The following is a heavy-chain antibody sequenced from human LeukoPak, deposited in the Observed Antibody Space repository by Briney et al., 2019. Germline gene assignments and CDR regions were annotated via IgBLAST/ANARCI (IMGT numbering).Heavy chain of an antibody. Sequence: ASVKVSCKASGYTFTGYYMHWVRQAPGQGLEWMGRIIPVFGTAKSAQKFQGRVTITTDESTSTVYMELSSLSSEDTAVYYCARSGGAAFDIWGQGTMVIVSS. D-gene: IGHD5-12*01. V-gene: IGHV1-69*05. J-gene: IGHJ3*02. CDR1: GYTFTGYY. CDR3: ARSGGAAFDI. CDR2: IIPVFGTA.